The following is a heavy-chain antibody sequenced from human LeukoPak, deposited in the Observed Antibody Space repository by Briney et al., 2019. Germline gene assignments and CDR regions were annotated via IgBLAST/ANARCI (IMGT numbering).Heavy chain of an antibody. Sequence: GGSLRLSCAASGFTFSSYAMHWVRQAPGKGLEWVAVISYDGSNKYYADSVKGRFTISRDNSKNTLYLQMNSLRAEDTAVYYYARGRGRLLVNWFDPWGQGTLVTVSS. D-gene: IGHD2-21*02. CDR1: GFTFSSYA. CDR3: ARGRGRLLVNWFDP. CDR2: ISYDGSNK. V-gene: IGHV3-30-3*01. J-gene: IGHJ5*02.